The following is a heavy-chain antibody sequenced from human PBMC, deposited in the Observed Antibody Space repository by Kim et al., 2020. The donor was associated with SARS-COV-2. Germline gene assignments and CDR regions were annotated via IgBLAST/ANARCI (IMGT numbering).Heavy chain of an antibody. CDR1: GYTFTSYY. CDR3: ARDQSGQLWTEVYFDY. Sequence: ASVKVSCKASGYTFTSYYMHWVRQAPGQGLEWMGIINPSGGSTSYAQKFQGRVTMTRDTSTSTVYMELSSLRSEDTAVYYCARDQSGQLWTEVYFDYWGQGTLVTVSS. CDR2: INPSGGST. V-gene: IGHV1-46*01. D-gene: IGHD5-18*01. J-gene: IGHJ4*02.